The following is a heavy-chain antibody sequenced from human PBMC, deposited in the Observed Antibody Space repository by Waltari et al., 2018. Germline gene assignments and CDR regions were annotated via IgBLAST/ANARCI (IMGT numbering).Heavy chain of an antibody. CDR3: AREPYCTGGVCYVGGGMDV. Sequence: EVQLVESGGGLIQPGGSLRLSCAASGFTVSSNYMSWVRQAPGKGLEWVSVIDSGGSTYYADSVKGRFTISRDNSKNTLYLQMNSLRAEDTAVYYCAREPYCTGGVCYVGGGMDVWGQGTTVTVSS. CDR1: GFTVSSNY. J-gene: IGHJ6*02. CDR2: IDSGGST. D-gene: IGHD2-8*02. V-gene: IGHV3-53*01.